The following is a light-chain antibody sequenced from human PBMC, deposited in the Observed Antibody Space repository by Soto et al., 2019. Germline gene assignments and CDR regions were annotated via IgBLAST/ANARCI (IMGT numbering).Light chain of an antibody. CDR3: QQYVTSSPRT. CDR2: GIS. CDR1: HTISSSY. J-gene: IGKJ1*01. V-gene: IGKV3-20*01. Sequence: EIVLTQSPGTLSLSPGERATLSCRASHTISSSYLAWYQQKPGQAPRLLMYGISRRATGIPDRFSGSGSGTDFTLPITRREPEDFAVYYCQQYVTSSPRTFGQGTKVEIK.